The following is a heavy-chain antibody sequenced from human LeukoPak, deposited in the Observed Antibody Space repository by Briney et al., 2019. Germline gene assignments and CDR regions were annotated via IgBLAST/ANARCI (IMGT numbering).Heavy chain of an antibody. D-gene: IGHD3-3*01. V-gene: IGHV4-39*07. CDR2: IYYSGST. CDR1: GGSISSSSYY. J-gene: IGHJ5*02. CDR3: ARDQNPRFTIFGVVDYNWFDP. Sequence: PSETLSLTCTVSGGSISSSSYYWGWIRQPSGKGLEWIGSIYYSGSTYYNPSLKSRVTISVDTSKNQFSLKLSSVTAADTAVYYCARDQNPRFTIFGVVDYNWFDPWGQGTLVTVSS.